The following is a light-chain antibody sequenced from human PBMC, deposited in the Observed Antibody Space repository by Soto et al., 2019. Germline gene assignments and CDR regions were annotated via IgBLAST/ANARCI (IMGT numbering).Light chain of an antibody. Sequence: SYELVQPPSGSVAPGQAARITCWGNNIGSGSVHWYQQKPGPAPVLVVYDDSARPSGIPERFSGSNSGDTATLTINMVEAGDEAEYYCQLWDSSSDCFVFGTGTKVNVL. CDR3: QLWDSSSDCFV. CDR1: NIGSGS. V-gene: IGLV3-21*02. J-gene: IGLJ1*01. CDR2: DDS.